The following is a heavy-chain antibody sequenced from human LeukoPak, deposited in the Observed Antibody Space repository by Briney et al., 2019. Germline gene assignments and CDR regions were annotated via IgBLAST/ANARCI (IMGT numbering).Heavy chain of an antibody. CDR2: IYYSGST. Sequence: KPSETLSLTCTVSGGSISHYYWNWLRQSPGKGLEWIGNIYYSGSTAYNPSLKSRVTISLDTSKRQFSLRLSSVTAADTAMYYCARTSGSYFPFAFDIWGQGTMVTVSS. CDR1: GGSISHYY. J-gene: IGHJ3*02. CDR3: ARTSGSYFPFAFDI. V-gene: IGHV4-59*08. D-gene: IGHD3-10*01.